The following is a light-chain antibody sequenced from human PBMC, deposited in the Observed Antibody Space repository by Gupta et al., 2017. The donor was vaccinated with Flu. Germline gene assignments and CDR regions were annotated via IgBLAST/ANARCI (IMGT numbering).Light chain of an antibody. CDR1: NSNIGSNT. Sequence: RVSLSCSGSNSNIGSNTVAWYQQLPGAAPKVLIYSDNQRPSGVPDRFSGSKSGSSASLGISGLESEDEADYYCAEWDDSLNGYVFGTGTKVTVL. CDR2: SDN. CDR3: AEWDDSLNGYV. J-gene: IGLJ1*01. V-gene: IGLV1-44*01.